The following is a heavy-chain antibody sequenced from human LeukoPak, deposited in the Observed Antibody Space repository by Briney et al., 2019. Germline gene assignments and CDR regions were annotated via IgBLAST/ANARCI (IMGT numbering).Heavy chain of an antibody. Sequence: SETLSLTCAVSGYSISSGYYWGWIRQPPEKGLEWIGSIYHSGSTSYNASLKSRVTISIDMSKNQFSLRLNSVTAADTAVYYCARGPTVEYFDHWGQGTLVTVSS. D-gene: IGHD4-23*01. CDR3: ARGPTVEYFDH. CDR2: IYHSGST. CDR1: GYSISSGYY. V-gene: IGHV4-38-2*01. J-gene: IGHJ4*02.